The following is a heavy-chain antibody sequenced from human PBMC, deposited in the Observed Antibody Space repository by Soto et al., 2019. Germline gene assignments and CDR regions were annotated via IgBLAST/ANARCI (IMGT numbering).Heavy chain of an antibody. V-gene: IGHV4-31*03. D-gene: IGHD2-8*01. Sequence: SENLSLTCTVSGGSVSSGGYYWSWIRQHPGTGLEWIGYIYYSGTTYLNPSLKSRASISLDTSKNEFSLKLTSVTAADTAVYYCARRALPQCINGVCYKDGFWDYWGQGALVTVSS. J-gene: IGHJ4*02. CDR3: ARRALPQCINGVCYKDGFWDY. CDR1: GGSVSSGGYY. CDR2: IYYSGTT.